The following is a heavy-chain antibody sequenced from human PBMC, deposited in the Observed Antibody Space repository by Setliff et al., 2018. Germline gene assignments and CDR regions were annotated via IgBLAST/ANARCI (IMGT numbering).Heavy chain of an antibody. CDR3: ARDQFSSGWYGPPESYFDC. J-gene: IGHJ4*02. V-gene: IGHV4-61*09. Sequence: SETLSLTCTVSGGSISSGSHYWTWIRQPTGKRLERIGHIDPSGDTNYSPSLKSRVTISRDTSKNQLSLELTSVTAADTAVYYCARDQFSSGWYGPPESYFDCWGQGIQVTVSS. D-gene: IGHD6-19*01. CDR2: IDPSGDT. CDR1: GGSISSGSHY.